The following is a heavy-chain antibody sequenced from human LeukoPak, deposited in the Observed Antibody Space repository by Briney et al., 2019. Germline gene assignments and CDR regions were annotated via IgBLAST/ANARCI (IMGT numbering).Heavy chain of an antibody. V-gene: IGHV3-21*01. CDR1: GFTFSSYS. D-gene: IGHD6-13*01. CDR2: ISSSSSYI. Sequence: GGSLRLSCAASGFTFSSYSMNWVRQAPGKGLEWVSSISSSSSYIYYADSVKGRFTISRDNAKNSLNLQMNSLRAEDTAVYYCARGQQQAYYFDYWGQGTLVTVSS. CDR3: ARGQQQAYYFDY. J-gene: IGHJ4*02.